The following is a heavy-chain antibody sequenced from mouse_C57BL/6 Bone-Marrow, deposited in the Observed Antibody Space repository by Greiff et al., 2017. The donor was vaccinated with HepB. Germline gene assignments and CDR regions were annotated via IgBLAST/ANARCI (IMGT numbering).Heavy chain of an antibody. D-gene: IGHD1-1*01. CDR3: ARTVVATGY. CDR2: IHPNSGST. Sequence: QVHVKQPGAELVKPGASVKLSCKASGYTFTSYWMHWVKQRPGQGLEWIGMIHPNSGSTNYNEKFKSKATLTVDKSSSTAYMQLSSLTSEDSAVYYCARTVVATGYWGQGTTLTVSS. J-gene: IGHJ2*01. CDR1: GYTFTSYW. V-gene: IGHV1-64*01.